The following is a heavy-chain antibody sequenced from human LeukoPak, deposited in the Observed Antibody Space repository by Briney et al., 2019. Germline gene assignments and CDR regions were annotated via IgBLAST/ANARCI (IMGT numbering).Heavy chain of an antibody. CDR3: AKRKTSRLYYYYYMDV. D-gene: IGHD1-14*01. CDR1: GFTFSSYE. Sequence: GGSLRLSCAASGFTFSSYEMNWVRQAPGKGLEWVSGISGSGGSTNYADSVKGRFTISRDNSKNTLYLQMNSLRAEDTALYYCAKRKTSRLYYYYYMDVWGKGTTVTVSS. J-gene: IGHJ6*03. CDR2: ISGSGGST. V-gene: IGHV3-23*01.